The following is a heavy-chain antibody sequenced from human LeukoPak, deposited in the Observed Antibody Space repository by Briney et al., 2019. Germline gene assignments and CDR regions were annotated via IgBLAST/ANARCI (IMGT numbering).Heavy chain of an antibody. CDR3: AQAGDRRARSLAFEY. CDR2: ISAYNGNT. V-gene: IGHV1-18*01. CDR1: GYTSTNYG. J-gene: IGHJ4*02. Sequence: GASVKVSCKASGYTSTNYGITWVRQAPGQGLEWMGWISAYNGNTNYAQKLRGRVTMTTDTSTSTAYMELRSLRSDDTAVYYCAQAGDRRARSLAFEYWGQGTLVTVSS. D-gene: IGHD6-6*01.